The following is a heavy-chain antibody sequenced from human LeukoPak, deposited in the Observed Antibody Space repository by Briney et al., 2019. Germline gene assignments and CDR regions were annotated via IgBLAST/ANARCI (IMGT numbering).Heavy chain of an antibody. CDR3: AQQVVGTSDTFDV. D-gene: IGHD2-15*01. J-gene: IGHJ3*01. Sequence: SETLSLTCSVSGASIRSFYWSWIRQSPGKGLEWIGYISYSGSTKYNPSLKSRATMSADTSKSQLSPRLNSVTAADTAVYFCAQQVVGTSDTFDVWGQGTLVTVSS. CDR1: GASIRSFY. V-gene: IGHV4-59*01. CDR2: ISYSGST.